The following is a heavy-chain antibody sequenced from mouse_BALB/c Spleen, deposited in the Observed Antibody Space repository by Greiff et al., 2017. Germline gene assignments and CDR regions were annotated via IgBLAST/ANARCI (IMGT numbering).Heavy chain of an antibody. D-gene: IGHD5-5*01. V-gene: IGHV5-17*02. CDR2: ISSGSSTT. J-gene: IGHJ2*01. CDR3: AREGARLPPLDY. CDR1: GFTFSSFG. Sequence: EVHLVESGGGLVQPGGSRKLSCAASGFTFSSFGMHWVRQAPEKGLEWVAYISSGSSTTYYADTVKGRFTLSRDNPKNTLFLQMTSLRSEDTAMYYCAREGARLPPLDYWGQGTTLTVSS.